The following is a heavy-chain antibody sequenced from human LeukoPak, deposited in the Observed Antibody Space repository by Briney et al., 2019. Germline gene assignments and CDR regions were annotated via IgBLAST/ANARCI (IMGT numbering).Heavy chain of an antibody. J-gene: IGHJ6*02. CDR1: GFTFSSYA. CDR2: ISGSGGST. D-gene: IGHD6-19*01. V-gene: IGHV3-23*01. CDR3: ARWKNWAKEQCLVTNYYYYYGMDV. Sequence: GGSLRLSCAASGFTFSSYAMSWVRQAPGKGLEWVSAISGSGGSTYYADSVKGRFTISRDNSKNTLYLQMNSLRAEDTAVYYCARWKNWAKEQCLVTNYYYYYGMDVWGQGTTVTVSS.